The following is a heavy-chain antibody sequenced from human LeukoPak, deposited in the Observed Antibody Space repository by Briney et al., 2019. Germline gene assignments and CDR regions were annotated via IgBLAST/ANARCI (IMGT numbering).Heavy chain of an antibody. J-gene: IGHJ4*02. V-gene: IGHV3-11*06. CDR1: GFTFSDYY. CDR3: ARGYQLPVPDY. D-gene: IGHD2-2*01. Sequence: GGSLRLSCAASGFTFSDYYMSWIRQAPGKGLEWVSSISSSSSYIYYADSVKGRFTISRDNAKNTLYLQMNSLRAEDTAVYYCARGYQLPVPDYWGQGTLVTVSS. CDR2: ISSSSSYI.